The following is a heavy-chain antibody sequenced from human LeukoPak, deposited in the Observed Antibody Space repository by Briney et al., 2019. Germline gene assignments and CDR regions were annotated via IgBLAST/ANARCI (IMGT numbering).Heavy chain of an antibody. CDR2: ISGSGGST. J-gene: IGHJ4*02. CDR3: AKKGRTGAMNNYYFDY. CDR1: GFTFSSYA. Sequence: GGSLRLSCAASGFTFSSYAMSWVRQAPGKGLEWVSAISGSGGSTYYADSVKGRFTISRDNSKNTLYLQMNSLRAEDTAVYYCAKKGRTGAMNNYYFDYWGQGTLVTVSS. V-gene: IGHV3-23*01. D-gene: IGHD1-26*01.